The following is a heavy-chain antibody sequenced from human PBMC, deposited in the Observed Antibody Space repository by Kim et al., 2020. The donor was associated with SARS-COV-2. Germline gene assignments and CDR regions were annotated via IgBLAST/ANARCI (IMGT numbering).Heavy chain of an antibody. CDR2: IYSDGST. J-gene: IGHJ5*02. CDR3: ARVYFINWFDP. V-gene: IGHV3-66*01. Sequence: GGSLRLSCAASGLIVSGNYMSWVRQAPGKGLEWVSVIYSDGSTSYIDSVKGRFTISRDNSKNTLYLQMNSLRAEDTAVDYCARVYFINWFDPWGQGTLGT. CDR1: GLIVSGNY. D-gene: IGHD1-26*01.